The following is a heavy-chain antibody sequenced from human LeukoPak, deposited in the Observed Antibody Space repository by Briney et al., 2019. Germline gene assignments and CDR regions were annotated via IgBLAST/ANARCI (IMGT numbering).Heavy chain of an antibody. CDR3: ARTVVVPAAMPYYFDY. CDR1: GGSISSGGYS. CDR2: IYHSGST. D-gene: IGHD2-2*01. J-gene: IGHJ4*02. V-gene: IGHV4-30-2*06. Sequence: SETLSLTCAVSGGSISSGGYSWSWIRQSPGKGLEWIGYIYHSGSTYYNPSLKSRVTISVDRSKNQFSLKLSSVTAADTAVYYCARTVVVPAAMPYYFDYWGQGTLVTVSS.